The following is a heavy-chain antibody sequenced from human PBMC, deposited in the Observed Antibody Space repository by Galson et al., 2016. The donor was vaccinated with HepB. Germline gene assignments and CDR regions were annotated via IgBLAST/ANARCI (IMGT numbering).Heavy chain of an antibody. J-gene: IGHJ4*02. Sequence: SVKVSCKASGGTFSSYAISWVRQAPGQGLEWMGGIIPVFGTANNAQKFQGRVTITADESTSTAYMELSSLRFEDTAVYYCAGGGDFWSGYYKPLDYWGQGTLVTVSS. CDR2: IIPVFGTA. D-gene: IGHD3-3*01. CDR3: AGGGDFWSGYYKPLDY. CDR1: GGTFSSYA. V-gene: IGHV1-69*13.